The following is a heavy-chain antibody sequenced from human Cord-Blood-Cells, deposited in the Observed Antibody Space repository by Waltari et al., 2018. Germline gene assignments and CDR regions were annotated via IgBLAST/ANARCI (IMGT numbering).Heavy chain of an antibody. CDR3: ATEPRLELAARDDAFDI. Sequence: QVQLVQSGAEVKKPGASVKVSCQVSGYTLTELSMHWVRQAHGQGLEWMGGFDPEDGETIYAQKFQGRVTMTEDTSTDTAYMELSSLRSEDTAVCYCATEPRLELAARDDAFDIWGQGTMVTVSS. J-gene: IGHJ3*02. CDR2: FDPEDGET. D-gene: IGHD6-6*01. CDR1: GYTLTELS. V-gene: IGHV1-24*01.